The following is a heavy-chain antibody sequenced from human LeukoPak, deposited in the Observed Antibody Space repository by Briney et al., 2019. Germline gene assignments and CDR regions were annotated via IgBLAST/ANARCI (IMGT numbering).Heavy chain of an antibody. D-gene: IGHD2-2*01. CDR1: GGSFSAYG. V-gene: IGHV1-69*13. Sequence: SVKVSCKASGGSFSAYGISWVRQAPGQGLEWMGGLIPIFDTANYAQKFQDRVTITADESTSTAYMELSSLRSEDTAVYYCARVVVPPAKFYYYYYMDVWGNGTTVTVSS. J-gene: IGHJ6*03. CDR2: LIPIFDTA. CDR3: ARVVVPPAKFYYYYYMDV.